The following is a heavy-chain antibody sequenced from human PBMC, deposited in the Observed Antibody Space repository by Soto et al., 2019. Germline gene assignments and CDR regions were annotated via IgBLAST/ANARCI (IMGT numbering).Heavy chain of an antibody. CDR2: ISHSGTST. J-gene: IGHJ2*01. Sequence: EVQLLESGGGVVQPGESLRLSCGASGLTLSTHGMAWVRLAPGRGLDYVAAISHSGTSTYYSDSVKGRFTISRDNPTNTLYWQLNSLRDEDTAIYYCSKTPRGGAYGDWYFDLWGRGTLVTVSS. CDR3: SKTPRGGAYGDWYFDL. CDR1: GLTLSTHG. V-gene: IGHV3-23*01. D-gene: IGHD4-17*01.